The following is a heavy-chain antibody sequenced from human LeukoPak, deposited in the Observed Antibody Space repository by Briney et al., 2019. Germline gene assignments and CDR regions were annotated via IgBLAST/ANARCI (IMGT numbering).Heavy chain of an antibody. Sequence: PSETLSLTCTVSGGSISSGGYYWSWIRQHPGKGLEWIGYIYYSGSTNYNPSLKSRVTISVDTSKNQFSLKLSSVTAADTAVYYCAIQNWGSGFDYWGQGTLVTVSS. CDR3: AIQNWGSGFDY. CDR2: IYYSGST. D-gene: IGHD7-27*01. CDR1: GGSISSGGYY. J-gene: IGHJ4*02. V-gene: IGHV4-61*08.